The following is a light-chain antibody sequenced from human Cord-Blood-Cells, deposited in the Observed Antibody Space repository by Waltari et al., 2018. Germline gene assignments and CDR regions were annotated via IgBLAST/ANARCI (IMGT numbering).Light chain of an antibody. CDR3: QSYDSSVV. Sequence: QPPSVSGAPGQRVTISCTGSSSNIGAGYDVHWYQQLPGTAPKLLIYGNSNRPSGVPDRFSGSKSGTSASLAITGLQAEDEADYYCQSYDSSVVFGGGTKLTVL. CDR2: GNS. V-gene: IGLV1-40*01. CDR1: SSNIGAGYD. J-gene: IGLJ2*01.